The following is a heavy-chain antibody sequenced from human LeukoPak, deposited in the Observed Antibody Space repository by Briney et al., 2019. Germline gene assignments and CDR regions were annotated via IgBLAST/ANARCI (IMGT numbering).Heavy chain of an antibody. CDR1: GYSFTSYW. D-gene: IGHD6-13*01. V-gene: IGHV5-51*01. CDR2: IYPGDSDT. CDR3: ARRSSSWDRYDN. J-gene: IGHJ4*02. Sequence: LGDSLKISCKGSGYSFTSYWIGWVRQIPGRGREWMGIIYPGDSDTKYSPSFQGQVTISADKSISTAYLQWSSLKASDTAMYYCARRSSSWDRYDNWGQGTLVTVSS.